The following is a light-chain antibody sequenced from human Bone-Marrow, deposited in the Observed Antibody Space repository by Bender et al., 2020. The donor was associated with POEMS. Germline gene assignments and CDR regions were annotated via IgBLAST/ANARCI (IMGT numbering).Light chain of an antibody. J-gene: IGLJ2*01. CDR1: NSDVGAYNF. CDR2: EVS. CDR3: QSYDSSLSGVV. V-gene: IGLV1-40*01. Sequence: QSVLTQPPSVSGAPGQRVTISCTGSNSDVGAYNFVSWYQQHPGKAPKLMIYEVSKRPSGVPDRFSGSTSGASASLAITGLQAEDEADYYCQSYDSSLSGVVFGDGTKLTVL.